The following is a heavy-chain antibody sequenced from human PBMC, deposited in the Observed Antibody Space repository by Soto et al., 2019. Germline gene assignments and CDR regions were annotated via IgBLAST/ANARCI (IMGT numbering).Heavy chain of an antibody. J-gene: IGHJ4*02. D-gene: IGHD5-12*01. CDR3: AKDLDYPYYFDY. CDR1: GFPFSSYG. CDR2: ISYDGSNK. V-gene: IGHV3-30*18. Sequence: QVQLVESGGGVVQPGRSLRLSCAASGFPFSSYGMHWVRQAPGKGLEWVAVISYDGSNKFYADSVKGRFTISRDNSKNTLYLQMNSLRAEDTAVYYCAKDLDYPYYFDYWGQGTLVTVSS.